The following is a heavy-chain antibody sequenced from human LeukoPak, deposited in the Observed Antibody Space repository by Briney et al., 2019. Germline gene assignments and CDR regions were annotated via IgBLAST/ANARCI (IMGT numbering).Heavy chain of an antibody. D-gene: IGHD3-16*01. CDR2: IYYSGST. J-gene: IGHJ5*02. Sequence: SETLSLTCTVSGGSISSYYWSWIRQPPGKGLEWIGYIYYSGSTNYNPSLKSRVTISADTSKNQFSLKLSSVTAADTAVYYCARVQGEYGEDRWFDPWGQGTLVAVSS. CDR3: ARVQGEYGEDRWFDP. V-gene: IGHV4-59*12. CDR1: GGSISSYY.